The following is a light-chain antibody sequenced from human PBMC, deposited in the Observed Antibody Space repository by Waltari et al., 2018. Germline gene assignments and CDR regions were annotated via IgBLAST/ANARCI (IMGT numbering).Light chain of an antibody. CDR3: QQSYSGPPWT. CDR2: AAF. CDR1: QSISTF. Sequence: DIQMTQSPSSLSASVGDRVTITCRASQSISTFLNWYQQKPGRAPQVLISAAFRLLSGVPSRFSGSGSGTDFTLTISSLQPEDFATYFCQQSYSGPPWTFGQGTKVEVK. V-gene: IGKV1-39*01. J-gene: IGKJ1*01.